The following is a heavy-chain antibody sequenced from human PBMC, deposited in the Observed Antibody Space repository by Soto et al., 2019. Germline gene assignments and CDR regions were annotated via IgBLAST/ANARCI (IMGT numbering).Heavy chain of an antibody. CDR1: GGSISSGGYY. V-gene: IGHV4-31*03. CDR2: IYYSGST. J-gene: IGHJ4*02. Sequence: QVQLQESGPGLVKPSQTLSLTCTVSGGSISSGGYYWSWIRQHPGKGLEWIGYIYYSGSTYYNPSLKSRVTISVDTSKNQFSLKLSSVTAADTAVYYCARYGGSYGSVLSDYWGQGTLVTVSS. D-gene: IGHD5-18*01. CDR3: ARYGGSYGSVLSDY.